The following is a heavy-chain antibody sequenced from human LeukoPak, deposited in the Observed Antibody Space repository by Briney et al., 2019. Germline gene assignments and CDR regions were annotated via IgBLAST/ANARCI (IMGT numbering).Heavy chain of an antibody. CDR2: ISSSGSTI. Sequence: PGGSPRLSCAASGFTFSDYYMSWIRQAPGKGLEWVSYISSSGSTIYYADSVKGRFTISRDNAKNSLYLQMNSLRAEDTAVYYCARDRWIQLWLGAYWGQGTLVTVSS. J-gene: IGHJ4*02. D-gene: IGHD5-18*01. CDR1: GFTFSDYY. CDR3: ARDRWIQLWLGAY. V-gene: IGHV3-11*01.